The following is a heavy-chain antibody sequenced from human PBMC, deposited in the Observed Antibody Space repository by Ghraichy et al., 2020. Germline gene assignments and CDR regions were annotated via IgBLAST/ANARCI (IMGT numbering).Heavy chain of an antibody. Sequence: ASVKVSCKASGYTFTSYGISWVRQAPGQGLEWMGWISAYNGNTNYAQKLQGRVTMTTDTSTSTAYMELRSLRSDDTAVYYCARDEGRIGGAIQPLFDYWGQGTLVTVSS. D-gene: IGHD3-16*02. CDR1: GYTFTSYG. CDR3: ARDEGRIGGAIQPLFDY. CDR2: ISAYNGNT. J-gene: IGHJ4*02. V-gene: IGHV1-18*01.